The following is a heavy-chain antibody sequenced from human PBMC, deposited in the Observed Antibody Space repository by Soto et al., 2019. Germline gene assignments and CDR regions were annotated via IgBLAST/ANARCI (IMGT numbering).Heavy chain of an antibody. CDR2: ISSSSSYI. CDR1: GFTFSSYS. D-gene: IGHD2-2*01. CDR3: ARDLYPAYYYGMDV. Sequence: EVQLVESGGGLVKPGGSLRLSCAASGFTFSSYSMNWVRQAPGKGLEWVSSISSSSSYIYYADSVKGRFTISRDNAKNSLYLQMNSLRAEDTAVYYCARDLYPAYYYGMDVWGQGTTVTVSS. J-gene: IGHJ6*02. V-gene: IGHV3-21*01.